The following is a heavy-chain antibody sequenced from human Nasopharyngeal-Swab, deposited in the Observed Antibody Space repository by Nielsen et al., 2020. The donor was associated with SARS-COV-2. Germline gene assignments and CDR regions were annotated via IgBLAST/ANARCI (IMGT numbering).Heavy chain of an antibody. J-gene: IGHJ5*02. CDR2: IDPRDSYT. Sequence: GGSLRLSCKGSGYSFTSYWITWVRQMPGKGLEWMGRIDPRDSYTNYSPSFQGHVTISADKSISTAYLQWSSLKASDTAMYYCASNYYDSSGYYYWFDPWGQGTLVTVSS. V-gene: IGHV5-10-1*01. D-gene: IGHD3-22*01. CDR1: GYSFTSYW. CDR3: ASNYYDSSGYYYWFDP.